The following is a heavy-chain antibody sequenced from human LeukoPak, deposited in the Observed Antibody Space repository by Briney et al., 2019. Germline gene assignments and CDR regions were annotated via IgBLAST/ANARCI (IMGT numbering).Heavy chain of an antibody. D-gene: IGHD3-10*01. CDR3: AREDGAYCSGSYPDY. Sequence: GGSLRLSCAPSGFTFRRKALSGVGQPQGRGGGGVSGISGSGASTYYADSVKGRFTISRNNSKNTLYLQMNSLRAEDTAVYYCAREDGAYCSGSYPDYWGQGTLVTVAS. J-gene: IGHJ4*02. V-gene: IGHV3-23*01. CDR1: GFTFRRKA. CDR2: ISGSGAST.